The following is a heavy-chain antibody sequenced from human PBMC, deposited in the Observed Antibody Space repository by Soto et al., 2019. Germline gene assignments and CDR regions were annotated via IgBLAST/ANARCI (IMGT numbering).Heavy chain of an antibody. J-gene: IGHJ4*02. D-gene: IGHD5-12*01. CDR2: IYYSGST. CDR3: ARGIEYSGYDTALYYFDY. Sequence: SETLSLTCTVSGGSISSYYWSWIQQPPGKGLEWIGYIYYSGSTNYNPSLKSRVTISVDTSKNQFSLKLGSVTAADTAVYYCARGIEYSGYDTALYYFDYWGQGTLVTVSS. CDR1: GGSISSYY. V-gene: IGHV4-59*01.